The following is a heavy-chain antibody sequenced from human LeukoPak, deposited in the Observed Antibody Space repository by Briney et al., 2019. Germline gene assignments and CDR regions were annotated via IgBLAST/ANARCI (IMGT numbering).Heavy chain of an antibody. J-gene: IGHJ3*02. CDR3: TKSDIFDI. CDR1: GFTFSSYA. V-gene: IGHV3-23*01. D-gene: IGHD2-15*01. CDR2: ISGSGYST. Sequence: GGSLRLSCAASGFTFSSYAMSWVRQAPGKGLEWVSAISGSGYSTYYADSVKGRFTISRDNAKNTLFLQMNSLRAEDTAVYYCTKSDIFDIWGQGTMVTVSS.